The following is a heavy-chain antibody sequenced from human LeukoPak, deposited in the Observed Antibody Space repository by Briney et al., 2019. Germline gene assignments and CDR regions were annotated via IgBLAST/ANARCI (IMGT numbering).Heavy chain of an antibody. CDR3: AKESEVTAAFDY. Sequence: GGSLRLSCAASGFTFDDYTMHWVRQVPGKGLEWVSLIDWHGSTTYYADSVKGRFTISRDNSKNSLYLQMNSLRTEDTALYYCAKESEVTAAFDYWGQGTPVTVSS. CDR1: GFTFDDYT. CDR2: IDWHGSTT. V-gene: IGHV3-43*01. J-gene: IGHJ4*02. D-gene: IGHD6-13*01.